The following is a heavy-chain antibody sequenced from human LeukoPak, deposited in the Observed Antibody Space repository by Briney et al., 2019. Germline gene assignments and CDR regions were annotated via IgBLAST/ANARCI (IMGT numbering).Heavy chain of an antibody. CDR3: ARAVVVAASPYWYFDL. V-gene: IGHV4-59*01. J-gene: IGHJ2*01. Sequence: SETLSLTCTVSGGSISSYYWSWIRRPPGKGLEWIGYIYYSGSTNYNPSLKSRVTISVDTSKNQFSLKLSSVTAADTAVYYCARAVVVAASPYWYFDLWGRGTLVTVSS. D-gene: IGHD2-15*01. CDR1: GGSISSYY. CDR2: IYYSGST.